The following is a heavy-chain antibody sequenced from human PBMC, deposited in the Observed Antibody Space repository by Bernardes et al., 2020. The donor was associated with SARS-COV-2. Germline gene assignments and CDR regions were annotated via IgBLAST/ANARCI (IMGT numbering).Heavy chain of an antibody. J-gene: IGHJ4*02. Sequence: GGSLRLSCGASGFTFNTFQMNWVRQAPGKGLEWVSSISDSSAYRSYADSVKARFTISRDNAKNSLFLQMNSLRVEDTAVYYCARDGEGSYSSPPFDYWGQGTLVTVAS. CDR2: ISDSSAYR. CDR1: GFTFNTFQ. V-gene: IGHV3-21*01. D-gene: IGHD6-13*01. CDR3: ARDGEGSYSSPPFDY.